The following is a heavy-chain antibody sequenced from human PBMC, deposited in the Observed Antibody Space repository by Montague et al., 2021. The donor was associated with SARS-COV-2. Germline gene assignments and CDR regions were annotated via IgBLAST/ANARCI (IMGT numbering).Heavy chain of an antibody. V-gene: IGHV4-59*08. CDR2: PSYSGRP. Sequence: SETLSLTCDFAGGSFRDYAWSWIRQPPGKRLEWIGYPSYSGRPIYNPSLEGRVSISVDTSKNQFSLRLRSVIAADTAVYYCAGRLPQYTSGWYFDQWGQGTLVAVSS. CDR3: AGRLPQYTSGWYFDQ. J-gene: IGHJ4*02. D-gene: IGHD6-19*01. CDR1: GGSFRDYA.